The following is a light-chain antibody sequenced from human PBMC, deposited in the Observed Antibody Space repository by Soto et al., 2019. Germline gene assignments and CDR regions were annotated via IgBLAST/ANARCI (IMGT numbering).Light chain of an antibody. J-gene: IGKJ5*01. Sequence: DIQMTQSPSSLSASVGDRVTITCRASQDISVYLAWYQQKPGKVPKLLIYSASTLQSGVPSRFSGSGSGTDFPLTISSLQPEDVATDYCQKFNTAPLTFGQGTRLEIK. CDR2: SAS. V-gene: IGKV1-27*01. CDR3: QKFNTAPLT. CDR1: QDISVY.